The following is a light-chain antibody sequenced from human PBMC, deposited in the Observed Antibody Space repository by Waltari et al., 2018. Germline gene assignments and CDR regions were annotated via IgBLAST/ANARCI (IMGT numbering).Light chain of an antibody. CDR2: GAS. Sequence: ERKITKFPATLSVFPTTRTTLIIRASQSVSSNLAWYQQKPVQAPRLRIYGASTRATGIPARFSGSGSVTEFTLTINSMQSDDFAVYYCQQYNNWYSYTFGEGTKLEIK. CDR3: QQYNNWYSYT. CDR1: QSVSSN. V-gene: IGKV3-15*01. J-gene: IGKJ2*01.